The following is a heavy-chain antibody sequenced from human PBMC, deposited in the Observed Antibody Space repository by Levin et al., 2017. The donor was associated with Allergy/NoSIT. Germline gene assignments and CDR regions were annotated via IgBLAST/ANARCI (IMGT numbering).Heavy chain of an antibody. V-gene: IGHV4-38-2*01. CDR1: GYSISSGYY. Sequence: SETLSLTCAVSGYSISSGYYWGWIRRPPGPGLGWLGTIYHSGSSYYNPSLKSRVTISVDTSKNQFSLKVSSVTAADTAVYYCARWAGYCSSISCYADNWFDPWGQGTLVTVSS. CDR3: ARWAGYCSSISCYADNWFDP. CDR2: IYHSGSS. D-gene: IGHD2-2*03. J-gene: IGHJ5*02.